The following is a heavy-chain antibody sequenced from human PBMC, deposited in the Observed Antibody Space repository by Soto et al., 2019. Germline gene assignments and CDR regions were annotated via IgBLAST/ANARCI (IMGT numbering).Heavy chain of an antibody. Sequence: PGGSLRLSCAASGFTFSGSAMHWVRQASGKGLEWVGRIRSKANSYATAYAASVKGRFTISRDDSKNTAYLQMNSLKTEDTAVYYCTRSSLWFGEYTAGMDVWGQGTTVTAP. D-gene: IGHD3-10*01. V-gene: IGHV3-73*01. J-gene: IGHJ6*02. CDR2: IRSKANSYAT. CDR1: GFTFSGSA. CDR3: TRSSLWFGEYTAGMDV.